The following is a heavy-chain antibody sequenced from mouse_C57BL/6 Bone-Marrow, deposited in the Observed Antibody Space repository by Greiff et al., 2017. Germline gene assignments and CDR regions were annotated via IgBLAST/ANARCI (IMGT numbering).Heavy chain of an antibody. CDR3: ARHEENYGYDVGEYYFDY. CDR1: GYTFTEYT. CDR2: FYPGSGSI. V-gene: IGHV1-62-2*01. Sequence: QVQLQQSGAELVKPGASVKLSCKASGYTFTEYTIHWVKQRSGQGLEWIGWFYPGSGSIKYNEKFKDKATLTADKSSSTVYMELSRLTSEDSAVYFCARHEENYGYDVGEYYFDYWGQGTTLTVSS. J-gene: IGHJ2*01. D-gene: IGHD2-2*01.